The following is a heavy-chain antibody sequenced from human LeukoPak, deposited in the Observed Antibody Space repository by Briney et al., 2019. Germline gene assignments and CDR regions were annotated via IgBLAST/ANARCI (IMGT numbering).Heavy chain of an antibody. J-gene: IGHJ5*02. Sequence: GGSLRLSCAASGFTFSSYWMHWVRQAPGKGLVWVSRINSDGSSTSYADSVKGRFTISRDNAKNTLYLQMNSLRAEDTAVYYCARGPPSGDFWSCFTVGDWFDPWGQGTLVTVSS. CDR2: INSDGSST. CDR1: GFTFSSYW. D-gene: IGHD3-3*01. CDR3: ARGPPSGDFWSCFTVGDWFDP. V-gene: IGHV3-74*01.